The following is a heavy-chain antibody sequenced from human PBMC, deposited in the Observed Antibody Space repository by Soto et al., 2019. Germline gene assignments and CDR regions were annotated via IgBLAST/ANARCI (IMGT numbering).Heavy chain of an antibody. J-gene: IGHJ4*02. V-gene: IGHV1-24*01. D-gene: IGHD3-9*01. CDR3: AVASGILTGYKPLYYFDY. Sequence: QVQLVQSGAEVKKPGASVKVSCKVSGYTLTELSMHWVRQAPGKGLEWMGGFDPEDGETIYAQKFQGRVTMTEDTSTDTAYMELSSLRSEDTAVYYCAVASGILTGYKPLYYFDYWGQGTLVTVSS. CDR1: GYTLTELS. CDR2: FDPEDGET.